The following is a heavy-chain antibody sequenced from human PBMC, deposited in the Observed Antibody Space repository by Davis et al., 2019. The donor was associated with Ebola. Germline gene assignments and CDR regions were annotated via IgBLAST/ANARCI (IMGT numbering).Heavy chain of an antibody. CDR2: IYHSGST. J-gene: IGHJ3*02. D-gene: IGHD7-27*01. Sequence: MPSETLSPTCAVPGGPTSSSNWWRWVRQPPGKGLAWIGEIYHSGSTNYNPSLKSRVTISVDTSKNQFSLKLSSVTAADTAVYYCARGCRSLGKDAFDIWGQGTMVTVSS. V-gene: IGHV4-4*02. CDR1: GGPTSSSNW. CDR3: ARGCRSLGKDAFDI.